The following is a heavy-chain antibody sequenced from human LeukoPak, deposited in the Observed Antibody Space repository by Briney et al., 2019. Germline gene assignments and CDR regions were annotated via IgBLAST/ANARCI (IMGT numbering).Heavy chain of an antibody. CDR3: AINSHYDILTGSLDY. Sequence: SGGSLRLSCAASGFTFSSYGMHWVRRAPGKGLEWVAVISYDGSNKYYADSVKGRFTISRDNSKNTLYLQMNSLRAEDTAVYYCAINSHYDILTGSLDYWGQGTLVTVSS. CDR2: ISYDGSNK. V-gene: IGHV3-30*03. CDR1: GFTFSSYG. D-gene: IGHD3-9*01. J-gene: IGHJ4*02.